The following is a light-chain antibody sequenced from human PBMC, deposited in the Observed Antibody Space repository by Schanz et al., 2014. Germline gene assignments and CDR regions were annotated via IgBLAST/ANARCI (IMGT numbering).Light chain of an antibody. CDR3: QQYYKWPVT. Sequence: ELVLTQSPATLSLSPGERATLSCRASQSVSSYLAWYQQKPGQAPRLLIYGASTRATGIPARFSGSGSGTEFTLTISSLQSEDSAVYYCQQYYKWPVTFGQGTKLEIK. CDR2: GAS. CDR1: QSVSSY. V-gene: IGKV3-15*01. J-gene: IGKJ2*01.